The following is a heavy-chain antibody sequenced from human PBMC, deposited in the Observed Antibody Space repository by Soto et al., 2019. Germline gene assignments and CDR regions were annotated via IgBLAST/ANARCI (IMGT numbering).Heavy chain of an antibody. CDR3: AKVPLHNIAAAGTDD. J-gene: IGHJ4*02. CDR2: ISYDGSNK. CDR1: GFTFSSYG. V-gene: IGHV3-30*18. Sequence: GGSLRLSCAASGFTFSSYGMHWVRQAPGKGLEWVAVISYDGSNKYYADSVKGRFTISRDNSKNTLYLQMNSLRAEDTAVYYCAKVPLHNIAAAGTDDWGQGTLVTVS. D-gene: IGHD6-13*01.